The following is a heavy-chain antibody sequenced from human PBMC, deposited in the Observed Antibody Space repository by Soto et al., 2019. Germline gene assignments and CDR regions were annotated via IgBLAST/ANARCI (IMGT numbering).Heavy chain of an antibody. CDR1: GYTFTSYD. D-gene: IGHD6-13*01. CDR2: MNPNSGNT. CDR3: ARRGSSSWYVSDYYYYMDV. Sequence: ASLKVSCKASGYTFTSYDINWVRQATGQGLEWMGWMNPNSGNTGYAQKFQGRVTMTRNTSISTAYMELSSLRSEDTAVYYCARRGSSSWYVSDYYYYMDVWGKGTTVTVSS. J-gene: IGHJ6*03. V-gene: IGHV1-8*01.